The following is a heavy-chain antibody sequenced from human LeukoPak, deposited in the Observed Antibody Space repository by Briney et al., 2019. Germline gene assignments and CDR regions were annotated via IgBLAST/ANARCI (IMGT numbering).Heavy chain of an antibody. V-gene: IGHV1-24*01. J-gene: IGHJ4*02. CDR1: GYTLTELS. D-gene: IGHD3-22*01. CDR2: FDPEDGET. CDR3: AITADSSGYLDY. Sequence: ASVKVSCKVSGYTLTELSMHWVRQAPGKGLEWMGGFDPEDGETIYAQKFQGRVTMTEDTSTDTAYMGLSSLRSEDTAVYYCAITADSSGYLDYWGQGTLVTVSS.